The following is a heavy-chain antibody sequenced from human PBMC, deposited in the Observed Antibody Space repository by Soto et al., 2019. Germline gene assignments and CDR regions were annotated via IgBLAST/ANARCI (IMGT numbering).Heavy chain of an antibody. CDR1: GCSITSGYR. CDR2: IQNSGTT. Sequence: SETRSLTCAVSGCSITSGYRWGWIRQPPGKGLEWIGNIQNSGTTYYNPSLKSRVTISIERSKNQISLRLSSVTAADTAVYFCARVYCSTTSCYINGMDVWGQGTTVTVS. D-gene: IGHD2-2*02. J-gene: IGHJ6*02. V-gene: IGHV4-38-2*01. CDR3: ARVYCSTTSCYINGMDV.